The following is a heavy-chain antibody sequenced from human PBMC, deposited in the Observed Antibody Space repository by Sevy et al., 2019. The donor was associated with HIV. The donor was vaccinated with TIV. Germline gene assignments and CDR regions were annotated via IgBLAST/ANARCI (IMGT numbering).Heavy chain of an antibody. D-gene: IGHD3-16*02. CDR2: MSYNGNKK. Sequence: GSLRLSCAASGFSFSRSPMHWVRQAPGKGLEGVAVMSYNGNKKYNGDSVKGRFTISRDDSKNTLYLQMNSLRAEDTAVYYCAREGVLIGGVIVSYGMDVWGQGTTVTVSS. CDR3: AREGVLIGGVIVSYGMDV. J-gene: IGHJ6*02. V-gene: IGHV3-30*04. CDR1: GFSFSRSP.